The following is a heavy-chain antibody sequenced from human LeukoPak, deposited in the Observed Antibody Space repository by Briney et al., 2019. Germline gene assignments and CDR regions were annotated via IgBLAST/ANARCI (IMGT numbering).Heavy chain of an antibody. J-gene: IGHJ5*02. CDR1: GFTFSSYW. D-gene: IGHD3-10*01. V-gene: IGHV3-7*01. CDR3: ARMGRLWFGEFKWFDP. CDR2: IKQDGSEK. Sequence: GGSLRLSCAASGFTFSSYWMSWVRQAPGKGLEWVANIKQDGSEKYYVDSVKGRFTISRDNAKNSLYLQMNSLRAEDTAVYYCARMGRLWFGEFKWFDPWGQGTLVTVSS.